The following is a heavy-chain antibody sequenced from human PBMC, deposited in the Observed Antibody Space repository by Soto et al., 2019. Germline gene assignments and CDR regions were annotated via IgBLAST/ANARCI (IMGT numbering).Heavy chain of an antibody. D-gene: IGHD3-22*01. CDR1: GGTFSSYA. J-gene: IGHJ3*02. Sequence: GASVKVSCKASGGTFSSYAISWVRQAPGQGLEWMGGIIPIFGTANYAQKFQGRVTITADESTSTAYMELSSLRPEDTAVYYCAREKSAGTYYYDSSGYYRGKDDAFDIWGQGTMVTVSS. V-gene: IGHV1-69*13. CDR3: AREKSAGTYYYDSSGYYRGKDDAFDI. CDR2: IIPIFGTA.